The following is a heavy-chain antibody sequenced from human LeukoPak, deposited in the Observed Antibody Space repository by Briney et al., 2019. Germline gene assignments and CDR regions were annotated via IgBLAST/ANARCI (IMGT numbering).Heavy chain of an antibody. CDR2: IKQDGSER. Sequence: PGGSLRLSCAASGFTFSTYWMSWVRQAPGKGLEWVANIKQDGSERYYVDSVKGRFTISRDNAKNSLYLQMNSLRAEDTAVYYCARDLVGNGFDIWGQGTMVTVSS. CDR1: GFTFSTYW. V-gene: IGHV3-7*01. D-gene: IGHD2-15*01. J-gene: IGHJ3*02. CDR3: ARDLVGNGFDI.